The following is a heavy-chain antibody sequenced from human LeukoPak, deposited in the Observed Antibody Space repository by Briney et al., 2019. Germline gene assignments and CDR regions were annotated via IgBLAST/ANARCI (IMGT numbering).Heavy chain of an antibody. V-gene: IGHV3-33*01. CDR2: IWYDGSNK. CDR3: ARDQYSSSWPYYYYYGMDV. Sequence: GRSLRLSCAASGFTFSSYGMHWVRQAPGKGLEWVAVIWYDGSNKYYADSVKGRFTISRDNSKNTLYLQMNSLRAEDTAVYYCARDQYSSSWPYYYYYGMDVWGQGNTVTVSS. D-gene: IGHD6-13*01. CDR1: GFTFSSYG. J-gene: IGHJ6*02.